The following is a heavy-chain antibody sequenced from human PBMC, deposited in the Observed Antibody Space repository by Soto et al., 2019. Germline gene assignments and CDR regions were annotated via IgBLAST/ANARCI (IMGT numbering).Heavy chain of an antibody. V-gene: IGHV3-30*18. CDR2: ISYDGSNK. D-gene: IGHD2-2*01. CDR3: AKDLGYCSSTSCYGDYYYGMDV. J-gene: IGHJ6*02. CDR1: GFTFSSYG. Sequence: QVQLVESGGGVVQPGRSLRLSCAASGFTFSSYGMHWVRQAPGKGLEWVAVISYDGSNKYYADSVKGRFTISRDNSKNTLYLQMNSLRGEDTAVYYCAKDLGYCSSTSCYGDYYYGMDVWGQGTTVTVSS.